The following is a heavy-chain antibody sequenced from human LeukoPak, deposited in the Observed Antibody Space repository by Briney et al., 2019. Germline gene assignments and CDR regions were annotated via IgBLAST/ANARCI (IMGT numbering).Heavy chain of an antibody. CDR1: GGTFISYT. V-gene: IGHV1-69*02. CDR2: IIPILGIA. Sequence: SVKVSCKASGGTFISYTISWVRRAPGQGLEWMGRIIPILGIANYAQKFQGRVTITADKSTSTAYMELSSLRSEDTAVYYCARVGNSSGWYADYWGQGTLVTVSS. D-gene: IGHD6-19*01. CDR3: ARVGNSSGWYADY. J-gene: IGHJ4*02.